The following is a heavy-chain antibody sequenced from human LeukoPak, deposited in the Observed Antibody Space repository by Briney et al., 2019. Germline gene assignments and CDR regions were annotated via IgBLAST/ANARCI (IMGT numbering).Heavy chain of an antibody. Sequence: QPGGSLRLSCAASGFTFSSFGMHWARQAPGKGLEWVAITSYDENDKYYADSVKGRFTISRDNSRNTLYLQMNSLRPEDTAVYYCARAAQPQSSGWFASQSGVVYWGQGSLVTVSS. CDR3: ARAAQPQSSGWFASQSGVVY. D-gene: IGHD6-19*01. CDR2: TSYDENDK. CDR1: GFTFSSFG. V-gene: IGHV3-30*04. J-gene: IGHJ4*02.